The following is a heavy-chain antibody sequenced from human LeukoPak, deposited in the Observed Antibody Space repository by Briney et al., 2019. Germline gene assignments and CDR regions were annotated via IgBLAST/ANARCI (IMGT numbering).Heavy chain of an antibody. D-gene: IGHD2-15*01. CDR1: GFTFSSYG. CDR3: AKAAGYCSGGSCYYPFDY. Sequence: GGSLRLSCAASGFTFSSYGMHWVRQAPGKGREWGAVISYDGSNKYYADSVKGRFTISRDNSKNTLYLQMNSLRAEDTAVYYCAKAAGYCSGGSCYYPFDYWGQGTLVTVSS. V-gene: IGHV3-30*18. J-gene: IGHJ4*02. CDR2: ISYDGSNK.